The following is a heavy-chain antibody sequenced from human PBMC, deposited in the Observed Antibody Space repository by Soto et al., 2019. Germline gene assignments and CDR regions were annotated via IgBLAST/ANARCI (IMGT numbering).Heavy chain of an antibody. D-gene: IGHD2-15*01. J-gene: IGHJ4*02. CDR2: INYRGTT. CDR3: APDAPRVAPY. V-gene: IGHV4-31*03. Sequence: QVQLQESGPGLVKPSQTLSLTCTVSGGSIINGDTYLNWIRQHPEKGLEWMGYINYRGTTNYNPDLKSRILISIDTSKNQFSPRLTSVTAADTAVYYCAPDAPRVAPYWGQGTLVTVSS. CDR1: GGSIINGDTY.